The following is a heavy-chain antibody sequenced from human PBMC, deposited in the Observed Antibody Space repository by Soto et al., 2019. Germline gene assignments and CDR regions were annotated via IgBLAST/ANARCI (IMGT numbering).Heavy chain of an antibody. CDR1: GGSFSGYY. CDR3: ARASPVKQQLVRYYYNYMDV. CDR2: INHSGST. J-gene: IGHJ6*03. D-gene: IGHD6-13*01. V-gene: IGHV4-34*01. Sequence: SETLSLTCAVYGGSFSGYYWSWTRQPPGKGLEWIGEINHSGSTSYNPSLKSRVTISVDTSKNQFSLKLSSVTAADTAVYYCARASPVKQQLVRYYYNYMDVWGKGTTVTVSS.